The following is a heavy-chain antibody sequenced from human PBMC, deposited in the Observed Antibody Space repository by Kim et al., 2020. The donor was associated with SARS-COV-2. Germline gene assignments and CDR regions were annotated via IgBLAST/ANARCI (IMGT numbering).Heavy chain of an antibody. J-gene: IGHJ5*02. Sequence: SVKVSCKASGGTFSSYAISWVRQAPGQGLEWMGGIIPIFGTANYAQKFQGRVTITADESTSTAYMELSSLRSEDTAVYYCARYIQNGGEVVSGADPWGQGTLVTVSS. V-gene: IGHV1-69*13. CDR3: ARYIQNGGEVVSGADP. CDR2: IIPIFGTA. D-gene: IGHD2-21*01. CDR1: GGTFSSYA.